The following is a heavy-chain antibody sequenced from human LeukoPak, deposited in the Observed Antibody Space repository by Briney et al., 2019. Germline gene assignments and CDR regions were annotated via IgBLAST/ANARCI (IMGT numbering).Heavy chain of an antibody. D-gene: IGHD2-15*01. CDR1: GGSISSYY. J-gene: IGHJ5*02. CDR3: ARGIPYEYCSGGSCYTRTGWFDP. CDR2: IYYSGST. V-gene: IGHV4-59*01. Sequence: SETLSLTCTVSGGSISSYYWSWIRQPPGKGLEWIGYIYYSGSTNYNPSLKSRVTISVDTSKNQFSLKLSSVTAADTAVYYCARGIPYEYCSGGSCYTRTGWFDPWGQGTLVTVSS.